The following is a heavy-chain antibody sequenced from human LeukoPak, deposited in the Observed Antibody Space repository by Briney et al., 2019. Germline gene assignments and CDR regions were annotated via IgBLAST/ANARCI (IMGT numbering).Heavy chain of an antibody. CDR3: AKDRETTASGTFDN. CDR1: GFSFSFYG. V-gene: IGHV3-30*18. D-gene: IGHD6-13*01. J-gene: IGHJ4*02. CDR2: ISEDGTKK. Sequence: PGGPLRLSCAASGFSFSFYGMHCVRQAPGKGLEWVAVISEDGTKKNYAESVKGRFTISRDNSNNTLYLQMNSLRAEDTAVYYCAKDRETTASGTFDNWGQGTLVTVSS.